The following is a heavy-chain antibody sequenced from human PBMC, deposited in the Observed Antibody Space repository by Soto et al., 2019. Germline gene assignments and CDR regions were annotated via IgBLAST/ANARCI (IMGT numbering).Heavy chain of an antibody. D-gene: IGHD1-26*01. Sequence: QVQLQESGPGLVRPSETLSLTCTVSGDSMTNYYWNWLRQPPGKGLEWIGYIYYSGSTNYNPSLKGRVTISVDTSKNQFSLKLSSVTAADTAIYYCARLRPSGTSDYWGQGTLVTVSS. CDR1: GDSMTNYY. CDR3: ARLRPSGTSDY. V-gene: IGHV4-59*08. CDR2: IYYSGST. J-gene: IGHJ4*02.